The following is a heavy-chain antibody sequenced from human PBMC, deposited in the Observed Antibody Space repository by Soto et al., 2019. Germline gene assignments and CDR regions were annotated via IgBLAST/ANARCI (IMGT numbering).Heavy chain of an antibody. J-gene: IGHJ4*02. Sequence: SVTQSFTCTVCGGYIXXXXXXXXXQHQVQGLEWLGYVYYAGTPGHNPSLNSRGPSSLEKXKNQFCLRRTSVTAADTXVYFCARLGDFHQAFDYWGRGTLVTVSS. CDR2: VYYAGTP. V-gene: IGHV4-59*08. D-gene: IGHD2-21*01. CDR3: ARLGDFHQAFDY. CDR1: GGYIXXXX.